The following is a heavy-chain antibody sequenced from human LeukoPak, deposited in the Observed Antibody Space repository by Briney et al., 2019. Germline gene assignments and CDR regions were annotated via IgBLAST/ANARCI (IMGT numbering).Heavy chain of an antibody. D-gene: IGHD3-9*01. CDR3: ARLHLQYDILTGKRAPGYYYYMDV. V-gene: IGHV4-4*02. CDR1: GGSISSSNW. CDR2: INHSGST. J-gene: IGHJ6*03. Sequence: SGTLSLTCAVSGGSISSSNWWSWVRQPPGKGLEWVGEINHSGSTNYNPSLKSRVTISVDTSKNQFSLKLSSVTAADTAVYYCARLHLQYDILTGKRAPGYYYYMDVWGKGTTVTISS.